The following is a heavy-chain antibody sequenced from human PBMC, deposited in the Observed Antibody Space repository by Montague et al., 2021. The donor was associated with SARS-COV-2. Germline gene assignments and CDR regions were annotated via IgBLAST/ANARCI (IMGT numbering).Heavy chain of an antibody. CDR1: GGSISSGSYY. V-gene: IGHV4-61*02. D-gene: IGHD3-10*01. Sequence: TLSLTCTVSGGSISSGSYYWSWIRQPAGKGLEWIGRIYTTGRTNYNPSLKSRVTISVDTTKNQFSLKLSSVTAAATAAYYCASERGFDYGSGTYPGGLDIWGQGTMVTVSS. J-gene: IGHJ3*02. CDR3: ASERGFDYGSGTYPGGLDI. CDR2: IYTTGRT.